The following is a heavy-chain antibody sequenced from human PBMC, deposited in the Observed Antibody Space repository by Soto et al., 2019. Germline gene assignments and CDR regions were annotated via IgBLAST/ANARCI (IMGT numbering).Heavy chain of an antibody. CDR1: GFSFSTYW. J-gene: IGHJ4*02. V-gene: IGHV3-7*03. Sequence: EVQLVESGGGVVQPGGSLRLSCAASGFSFSTYWMSWVRQAPGKGLEWVATIKPDGSDKYYVDSVKGRFTISRDNAKKSLLLQMNSLTAEDTAAYYCARGGGETPLWGQGTLVTVSS. CDR3: ARGGGETPL. D-gene: IGHD3-16*01. CDR2: IKPDGSDK.